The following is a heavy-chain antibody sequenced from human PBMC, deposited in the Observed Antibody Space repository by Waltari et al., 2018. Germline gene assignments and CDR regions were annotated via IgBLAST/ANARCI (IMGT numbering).Heavy chain of an antibody. D-gene: IGHD3-22*01. J-gene: IGHJ3*02. Sequence: QVQLQESGPGLVKPSGTLSLTCVVSGGSISSTNWWSWVRQPPGKGLEWIGEIYHSGSPNYNPSLKRRVTISVDKSKNQFSLKLSSVTAADTAVYYCARDMYYDTDHAFDIWGQGTMVTVSS. CDR2: IYHSGSP. V-gene: IGHV4-4*02. CDR3: ARDMYYDTDHAFDI. CDR1: GGSISSTNW.